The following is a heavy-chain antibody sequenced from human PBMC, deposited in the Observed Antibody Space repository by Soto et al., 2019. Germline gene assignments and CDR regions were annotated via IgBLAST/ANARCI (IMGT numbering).Heavy chain of an antibody. V-gene: IGHV1-18*04. CDR3: ARDPRNTAMVD. J-gene: IGHJ4*02. CDR2: ISADNGNT. Sequence: ASVKVSCKASGYTFRSYGISWVRQAPGQGLEWMGWISADNGNTNYAQKFQGRVTMTTDTSTSTAYMELRSLRSDDTAVYYCARDPRNTAMVDWGQGSLVTVSS. CDR1: GYTFRSYG. D-gene: IGHD5-18*01.